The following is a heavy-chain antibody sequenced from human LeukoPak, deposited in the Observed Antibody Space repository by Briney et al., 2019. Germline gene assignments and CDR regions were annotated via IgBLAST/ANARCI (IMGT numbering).Heavy chain of an antibody. J-gene: IGHJ3*02. D-gene: IGHD5-12*01. CDR2: TYYRSKWFN. Sequence: SQTLSLTCAISGDSVSSNSAAWNWIRQSPSRGLEWLGRTYYRSKWFNDYPLSMKSRITINTDTPKNHFSLQLKSVTPEDTAVYYCVRDSGYGLDAFDIWGQGTKVTVSS. V-gene: IGHV6-1*01. CDR1: GDSVSSNSAA. CDR3: VRDSGYGLDAFDI.